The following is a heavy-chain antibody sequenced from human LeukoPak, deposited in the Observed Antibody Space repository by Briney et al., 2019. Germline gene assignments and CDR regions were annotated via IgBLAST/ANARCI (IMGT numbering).Heavy chain of an antibody. J-gene: IGHJ4*02. CDR2: FSGSGDTT. CDR3: VKSYSSGWFGLYFDS. CDR1: GFTFSSYA. Sequence: PGGSLRLSCAASGFTFSSYAMNWVRQAPGKGLEWVSTFSGSGDTTYYADSVKGRFAISTDNSKNTLYLQMDSLRAEDTAVYYCVKSYSSGWFGLYFDSWGQGTLVTVSS. V-gene: IGHV3-23*01. D-gene: IGHD6-19*01.